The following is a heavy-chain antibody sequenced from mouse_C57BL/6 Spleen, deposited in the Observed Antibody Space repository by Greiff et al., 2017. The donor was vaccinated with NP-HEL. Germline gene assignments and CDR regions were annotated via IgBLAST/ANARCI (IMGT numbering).Heavy chain of an antibody. V-gene: IGHV1-5*01. Sequence: EVQLQQSGTVLARPGASVKMSCKTSGYTFTSYWMHWVKQRPGQGLEWIGAIYPGNSDTSYNQKFKGKAKLTAVTSASTAYMERSSLTNEASAVYYCTRGNYDPSFAYWGQGTLVTVSA. J-gene: IGHJ3*01. CDR3: TRGNYDPSFAY. CDR1: GYTFTSYW. D-gene: IGHD2-4*01. CDR2: IYPGNSDT.